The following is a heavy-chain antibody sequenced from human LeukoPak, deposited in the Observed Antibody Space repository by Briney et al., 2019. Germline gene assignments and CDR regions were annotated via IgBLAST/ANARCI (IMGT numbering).Heavy chain of an antibody. CDR1: GFTLSSYD. CDR2: ITSGGST. CDR3: ARSSHGFS. Sequence: PGGSLRLSCAASGFTLSSYDMSWVRQAPGRGLEWVSAITSGGSTYYADSVKGRLAVSRDNSYNSLSLQMNSLRAEDTAVYYCARSSHGFSWGQGTLVTVSS. D-gene: IGHD3-10*01. V-gene: IGHV3-23*01. J-gene: IGHJ5*02.